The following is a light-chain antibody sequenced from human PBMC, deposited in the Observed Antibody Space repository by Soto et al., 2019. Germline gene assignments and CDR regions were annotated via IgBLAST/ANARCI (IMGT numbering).Light chain of an antibody. Sequence: DIVMTQSPLSLPVTPGEPASISCRSSQSLLLSNGNNYLDWYLQKPGQSPQLLIYLGSNRASGVPDRFSGSGSGTDFTLKISRVEAEDVGLYYCMQARQTPITFGQGTRLEIK. CDR1: QSLLLSNGNNY. CDR3: MQARQTPIT. J-gene: IGKJ5*01. CDR2: LGS. V-gene: IGKV2-28*01.